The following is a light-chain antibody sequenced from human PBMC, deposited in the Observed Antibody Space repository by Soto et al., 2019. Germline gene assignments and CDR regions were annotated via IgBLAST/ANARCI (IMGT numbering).Light chain of an antibody. Sequence: IVLAQSPGTLSLSPGERATLSCRASQSVSSNYLAWYQQKPGQAPRLLIYGASSRATGIPDRFSGSGSGTDFTLTIGRLEPEDFAVYYCQQYGSSTLTFGGGTKVDIK. J-gene: IGKJ4*01. V-gene: IGKV3-20*01. CDR3: QQYGSSTLT. CDR2: GAS. CDR1: QSVSSNY.